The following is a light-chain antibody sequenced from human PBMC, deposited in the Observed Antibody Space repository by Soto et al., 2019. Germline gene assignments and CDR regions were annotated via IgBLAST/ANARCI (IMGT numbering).Light chain of an antibody. CDR1: SSDVGGYIY. V-gene: IGLV2-14*01. CDR2: GVT. Sequence: QSVLTQPASVSGSPGQSITISCTGTSSDVGGYIYVSWYQQHPGRAPKLIIYGVTNRPSGISTRFSGSKSGNTASLTISGLQAEDEADYYCSSYTTSSTLYVFGTGTKVT. CDR3: SSYTTSSTLYV. J-gene: IGLJ1*01.